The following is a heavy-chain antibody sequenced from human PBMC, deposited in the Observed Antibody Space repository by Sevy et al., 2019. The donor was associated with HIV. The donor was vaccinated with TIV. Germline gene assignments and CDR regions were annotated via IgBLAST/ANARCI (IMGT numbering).Heavy chain of an antibody. CDR3: ARGSDGYSYGLLDY. D-gene: IGHD5-18*01. J-gene: IGHJ4*02. CDR2: ISSGSSTI. V-gene: IGHV3-48*01. Sequence: GGSLRLSCAASGFTFSSYSMNWVRQAPGKGPECVSYISSGSSTIYYADSVKGRFTISRDNAKNSLYLQMNSLRAEDTAVYYCARGSDGYSYGLLDYWGQGTLVTVSS. CDR1: GFTFSSYS.